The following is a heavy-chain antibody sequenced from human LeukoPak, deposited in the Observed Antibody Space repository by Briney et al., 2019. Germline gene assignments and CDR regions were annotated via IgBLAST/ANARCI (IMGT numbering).Heavy chain of an antibody. J-gene: IGHJ5*02. V-gene: IGHV4-59*11. CDR3: TRGVAAAGSYNWFDP. CDR1: GGSFISHY. CDR2: IHYSGNT. Sequence: SETLSLTCTVPGGSFISHYWSWIRQPPGKGLAWIGYIHYSGNTKYNPSLKSRVSMSVDTSKNQFSLRLSSVTAADTAVYYCTRGVAAAGSYNWFDPWGQGTLVTVSS. D-gene: IGHD6-13*01.